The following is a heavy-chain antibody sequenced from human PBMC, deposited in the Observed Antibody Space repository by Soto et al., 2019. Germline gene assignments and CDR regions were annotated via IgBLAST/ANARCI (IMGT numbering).Heavy chain of an antibody. CDR3: AREDYDFWSGERGNWFDP. Sequence: SETLSLTCTVSGGSISSYYWSWIRQPPGKGLEWIGYIYYSGSTNYNPSLKSRVTISVDTSKNQFSLKLSSVTAADTAVYYCAREDYDFWSGERGNWFDPWGQGTLVTVSS. J-gene: IGHJ5*02. CDR1: GGSISSYY. CDR2: IYYSGST. D-gene: IGHD3-3*01. V-gene: IGHV4-59*01.